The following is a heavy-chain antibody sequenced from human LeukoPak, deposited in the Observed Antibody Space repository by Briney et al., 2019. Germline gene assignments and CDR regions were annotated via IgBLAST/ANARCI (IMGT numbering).Heavy chain of an antibody. Sequence: PSQTLSLTCTVSGGSISSGSYYWSWIRQPAGKGLEWIGRIYTNGSTNYNPSLKSRLTISVDTSKNQFSLKLSSVTAADTAVYYCARARSDIVVVPAALAFDIWGQGTMATVSS. CDR2: IYTNGST. CDR3: ARARSDIVVVPAALAFDI. J-gene: IGHJ3*02. V-gene: IGHV4-61*02. CDR1: GGSISSGSYY. D-gene: IGHD2-2*01.